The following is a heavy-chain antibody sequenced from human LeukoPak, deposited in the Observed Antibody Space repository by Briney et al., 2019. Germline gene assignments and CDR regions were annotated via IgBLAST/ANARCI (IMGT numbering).Heavy chain of an antibody. CDR2: ISYDGSNK. D-gene: IGHD2/OR15-2a*01. J-gene: IGHJ5*02. CDR3: AKDRYSFSNWFDP. Sequence: GGSLRLSCAASGFTFSGYGMHWVRQAPGKGLEWVAVISYDGSNKYYADSVKGRFTISRDNSKNTLYLQMNSLRAEDTAVYYCAKDRYSFSNWFDPWGQGTLVTVSS. CDR1: GFTFSGYG. V-gene: IGHV3-30*18.